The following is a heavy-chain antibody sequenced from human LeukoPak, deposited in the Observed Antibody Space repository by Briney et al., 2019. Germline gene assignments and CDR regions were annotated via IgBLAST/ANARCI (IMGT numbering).Heavy chain of an antibody. Sequence: ASVKVSCKASGYTVTGYYMHWVRQAPGQGLEWMGWINPNSGGTNYAQKFQGRVTMTRDTSISTAYMELSRLRSDDTAVYYCARFLERDYDRHDYWGQGTPVTVSS. CDR2: INPNSGGT. D-gene: IGHD3-22*01. V-gene: IGHV1-2*02. J-gene: IGHJ4*02. CDR3: ARFLERDYDRHDY. CDR1: GYTVTGYY.